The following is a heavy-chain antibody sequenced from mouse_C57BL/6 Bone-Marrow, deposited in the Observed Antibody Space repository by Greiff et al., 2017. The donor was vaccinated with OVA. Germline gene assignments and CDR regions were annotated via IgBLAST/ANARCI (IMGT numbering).Heavy chain of an antibody. J-gene: IGHJ3*01. Sequence: EVQVVESGPELVKPGASVKISCKASGYSFTGYYMNWVKQSPEKSLEWIGEINPSTGGTTYNQKFKAKATLTVDKSSSTAYMQLKSLTSEDSAVYYCARSPAGRGFAYWGQGTLVTVSA. V-gene: IGHV1-42*01. CDR1: GYSFTGYY. CDR3: ARSPAGRGFAY. CDR2: INPSTGGT.